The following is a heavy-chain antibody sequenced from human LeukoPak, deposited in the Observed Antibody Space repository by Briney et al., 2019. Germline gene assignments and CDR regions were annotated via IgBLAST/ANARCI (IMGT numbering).Heavy chain of an antibody. CDR3: AIIYLIVGATTFDY. D-gene: IGHD1-26*01. CDR1: GFTFSSYS. V-gene: IGHV3-48*01. J-gene: IGHJ4*02. Sequence: GGSLRISCAASGFTFSSYSMNWVRQAPGKGLEWISYISSSSTTIYYADSVKGRFTISRDNAKNSLYLQMNSLRAEDTAVYYCAIIYLIVGATTFDYWGQGTLVTVSS. CDR2: ISSSSTTI.